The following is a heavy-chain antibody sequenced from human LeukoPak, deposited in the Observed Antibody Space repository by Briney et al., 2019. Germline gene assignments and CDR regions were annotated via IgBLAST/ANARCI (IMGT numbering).Heavy chain of an antibody. CDR2: INPESTTM. CDR1: GFTFSSFG. Sequence: PGGSLRLSCEGSGFTFSSFGMNWVRQAPGKGLEWLSYINPESTTMYYADSVRGRFTISRDNAKNSPYLQMNSLRVEDTAVYFCARRLASWGQGTLVTVSS. CDR3: ARRLAS. J-gene: IGHJ5*01. V-gene: IGHV3-48*01.